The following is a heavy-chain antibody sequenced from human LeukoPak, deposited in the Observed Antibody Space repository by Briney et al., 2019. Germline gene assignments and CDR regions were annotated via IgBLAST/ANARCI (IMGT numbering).Heavy chain of an antibody. J-gene: IGHJ4*02. D-gene: IGHD3-22*01. Sequence: PGGSLRLSCAPSGFTFSSYATLGVRHAPGKGGEWVAVISYDGSNKYYANSVKGRFTISRDNSKNTLYLQMNSLRAEDTAVYYCARGATYYDSSGPSPNFDYWGQGTLVTVSS. CDR2: ISYDGSNK. V-gene: IGHV3-30*04. CDR1: GFTFSSYA. CDR3: ARGATYYDSSGPSPNFDY.